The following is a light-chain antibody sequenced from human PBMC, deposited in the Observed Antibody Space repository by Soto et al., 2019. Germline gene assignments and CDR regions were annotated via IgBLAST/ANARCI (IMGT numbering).Light chain of an antibody. Sequence: EIVMTQSPATLSVSPGERATLSCRASQSVSSNLVWYQQIPGQAPRLLIYLASTRATGIPARFSGSGSGTEFTLTISSLQSEDFAVYYCLHYHKWPWTFGQGTKVEIK. J-gene: IGKJ1*01. CDR2: LAS. CDR3: LHYHKWPWT. V-gene: IGKV3-15*01. CDR1: QSVSSN.